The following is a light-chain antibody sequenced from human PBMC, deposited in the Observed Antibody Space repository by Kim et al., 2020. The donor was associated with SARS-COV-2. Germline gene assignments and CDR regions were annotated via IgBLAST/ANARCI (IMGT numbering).Light chain of an antibody. V-gene: IGLV10-54*01. Sequence: RQTATLTCTGNSNNVGNEGVAWLQQHQGHPPKLLSCRNNNRPSGISERFSASRPGNTASLTITGLQPEDAADYYCSAWDSSLSAWVFGGGTQLTVL. CDR1: SNNVGNEG. CDR3: SAWDSSLSAWV. J-gene: IGLJ3*02. CDR2: RNN.